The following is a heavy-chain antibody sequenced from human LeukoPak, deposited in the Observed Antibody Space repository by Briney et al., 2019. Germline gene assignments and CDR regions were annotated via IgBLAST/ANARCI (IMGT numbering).Heavy chain of an antibody. D-gene: IGHD5-18*01. Sequence: SETLSLTCAVSGGSISSSNWWSWVRQPPGKGLEWIGEIYHSGSTNYNPSLKSRVTISVDTSKNQFSLKLSSVTAADTAVYYCARGRIQLWLSGFDYWGQGTLVTVSS. CDR1: GGSISSSNW. V-gene: IGHV4-4*02. CDR2: IYHSGST. J-gene: IGHJ4*02. CDR3: ARGRIQLWLSGFDY.